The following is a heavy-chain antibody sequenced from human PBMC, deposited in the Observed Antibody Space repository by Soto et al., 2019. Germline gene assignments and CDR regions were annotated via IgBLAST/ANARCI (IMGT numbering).Heavy chain of an antibody. V-gene: IGHV3-30*18. CDR2: MSYDGSNQ. Sequence: QVQLVASGGGVVQPGRSLRLSCAASGVTLSGNDMHWVRQAPGKGQEWVAVMSYDGSNQYYGDSVKGRFTISRDTSKSTLYLQLNSLRAEDTAVYYCAQGGWYSSSSPSDCWGQGTLVTVSS. CDR1: GVTLSGND. D-gene: IGHD6-6*01. CDR3: AQGGWYSSSSPSDC. J-gene: IGHJ4*02.